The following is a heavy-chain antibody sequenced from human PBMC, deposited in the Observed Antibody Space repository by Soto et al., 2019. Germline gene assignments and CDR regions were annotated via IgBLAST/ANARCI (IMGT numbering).Heavy chain of an antibody. J-gene: IGHJ6*02. CDR1: GYSFTSYW. Sequence: GESLKIPCKGSGYSFTSYWISWVRPMPGKGLEWMGRIDPSDSYTDYSPSFQGHVTISADKSIRTAYLQWSSLKAADTAMYYCARQGYYYDRSGYYYYYYGMDVWGQGTTVTVSS. V-gene: IGHV5-10-1*01. D-gene: IGHD3-22*01. CDR3: ARQGYYYDRSGYYYYYYGMDV. CDR2: IDPSDSYT.